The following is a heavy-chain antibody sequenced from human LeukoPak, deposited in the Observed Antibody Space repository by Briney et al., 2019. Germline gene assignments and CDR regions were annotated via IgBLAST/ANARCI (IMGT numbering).Heavy chain of an antibody. CDR3: AKASNSGSYHPFYFDY. Sequence: PGGSLRLSCAASGFTFSSYAMSWVRQAPGKGLEWVSAISGSGGSTYYADSVKGRFTISRDNSKNTLYLQMNSLRAEDTAVYYCAKASNSGSYHPFYFDYWGQGTLVTVSS. D-gene: IGHD1-26*01. CDR1: GFTFSSYA. CDR2: ISGSGGST. J-gene: IGHJ4*02. V-gene: IGHV3-23*01.